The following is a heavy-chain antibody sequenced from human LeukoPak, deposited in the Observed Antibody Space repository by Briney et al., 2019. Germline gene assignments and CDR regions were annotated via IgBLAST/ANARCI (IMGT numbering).Heavy chain of an antibody. D-gene: IGHD3-9*01. Sequence: GASVKVSCKASGYTFTSYYMHWVRQAPGQGLEWMGIINPSGGSTSYAQKFQGRVTITRDTSASTAYMELSSLRSEDTAVYYCARDRHNDILTGYLDYWGQGTLVTVSS. J-gene: IGHJ4*02. CDR1: GYTFTSYY. V-gene: IGHV1-46*01. CDR3: ARDRHNDILTGYLDY. CDR2: INPSGGST.